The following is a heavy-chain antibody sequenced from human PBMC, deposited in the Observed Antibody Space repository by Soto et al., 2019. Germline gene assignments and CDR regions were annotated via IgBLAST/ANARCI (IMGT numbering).Heavy chain of an antibody. D-gene: IGHD6-19*01. J-gene: IGHJ4*02. CDR2: INAGNGNT. V-gene: IGHV1-3*05. CDR1: GYTFTSYA. CDR3: ARVVAPPYSSGWGAVDY. Sequence: QVQLVQSGAEEKKPGASVKDSGKASGYTFTSYAMHWVRQAPGQRLEWMGWINAGNGNTKYSQKFQGRVTITRDTSASTACMELSSLRSEDTAVYSGARVVAPPYSSGWGAVDYWGQGTPVTVSS.